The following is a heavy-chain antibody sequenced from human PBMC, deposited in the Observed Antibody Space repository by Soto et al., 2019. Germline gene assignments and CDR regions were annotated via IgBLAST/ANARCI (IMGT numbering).Heavy chain of an antibody. CDR1: GGTFASYS. CDR2: IIPLLKTV. Sequence: QEELVQSGAEVKKPGSSVNVSCKASGGTFASYSITWVRQAPGQRLEWMGEIIPLLKTVNYAQKVQGRVTITEDRSTSTVYMALSRLRSDDTAVYYCARDPVDLFGYMDVWGHGTTVTVS. D-gene: IGHD6-25*01. V-gene: IGHV1-69*06. J-gene: IGHJ6*02. CDR3: ARDPVDLFGYMDV.